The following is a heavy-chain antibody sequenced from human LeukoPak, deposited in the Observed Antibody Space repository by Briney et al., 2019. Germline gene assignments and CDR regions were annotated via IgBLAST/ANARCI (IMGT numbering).Heavy chain of an antibody. CDR1: GYTFTDYY. Sequence: ASVKVSCKASGYTFTDYYMHWVRQAPGQGLEWMGRINPNSGGTNYAQKFQGRVTMTRDTSISTAYMELSRLRSDDTAVYYCARVAGITIFGVVRSNWFDPWGQGTLVTVSS. J-gene: IGHJ5*02. V-gene: IGHV1-2*06. D-gene: IGHD3-3*01. CDR3: ARVAGITIFGVVRSNWFDP. CDR2: INPNSGGT.